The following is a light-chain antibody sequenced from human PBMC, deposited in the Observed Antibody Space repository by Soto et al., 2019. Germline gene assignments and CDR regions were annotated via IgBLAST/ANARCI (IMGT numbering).Light chain of an antibody. CDR1: SSDVGSYNR. CDR3: SLYTSSSTWV. V-gene: IGLV2-18*01. Sequence: QSVLTQPPSVSGSPGQSVTISCTGASSDVGSYNRVSWYQQPPGTAPKLMIYEVSNRPSGVPNRFSGSKSGNTASLTISGLQAEDEGDYYCSLYTSSSTWVFGGGTKVTVL. CDR2: EVS. J-gene: IGLJ3*02.